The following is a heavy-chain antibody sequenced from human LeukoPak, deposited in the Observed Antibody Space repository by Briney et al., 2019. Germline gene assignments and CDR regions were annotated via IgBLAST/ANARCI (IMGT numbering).Heavy chain of an antibody. CDR1: GFTFSSYG. J-gene: IGHJ4*02. CDR2: IRYDGSNK. Sequence: PGGSLRLSCAASGFTFSSYGMHWVRQAPGKGLEWVAFIRYDGSNKYYADSVKGRFTISRDNSKNTLYLQMNSLRAEDTAVYYCAKAGMSSGWYIYFDYWGQGTLVTVSS. D-gene: IGHD6-19*01. CDR3: AKAGMSSGWYIYFDY. V-gene: IGHV3-30*02.